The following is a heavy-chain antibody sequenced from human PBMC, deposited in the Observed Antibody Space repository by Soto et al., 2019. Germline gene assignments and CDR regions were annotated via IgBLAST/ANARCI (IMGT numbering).Heavy chain of an antibody. V-gene: IGHV3-23*01. Sequence: EVQLLESGGGLVQPGGSLRLPCEASGFTFTSYAMSWVPKPPGKGLGWVSAISGSGGSTYYADSVKGRFTISRDNSKNTLYLQMNSLRAEDTAVYYCAKEWRSTSWWIGQHWGQGTLVTVSS. CDR3: AKEWRSTSWWIGQH. CDR2: ISGSGGST. J-gene: IGHJ1*01. CDR1: GFTFTSYA. D-gene: IGHD2-2*01.